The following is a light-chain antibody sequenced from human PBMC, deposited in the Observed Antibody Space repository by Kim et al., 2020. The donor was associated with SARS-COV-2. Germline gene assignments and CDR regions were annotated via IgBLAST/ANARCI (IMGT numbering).Light chain of an antibody. Sequence: DIQMTTSPSSLSASVGDRVTITCRASQSISSYLNWYQQKPGKAPKLLIYAASSLQSGVPSRFSGSGSGTDFTLTISSLQPEDFATYYCQQSYSTSSWTFGQGTKVDIK. CDR1: QSISSY. J-gene: IGKJ1*01. CDR3: QQSYSTSSWT. CDR2: AAS. V-gene: IGKV1-39*01.